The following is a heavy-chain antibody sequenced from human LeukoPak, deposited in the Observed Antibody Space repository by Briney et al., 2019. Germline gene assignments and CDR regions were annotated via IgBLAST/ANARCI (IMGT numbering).Heavy chain of an antibody. CDR2: IRGSGTTT. J-gene: IGHJ4*02. CDR3: AKDPVGATPPGYFDY. V-gene: IGHV3-23*01. D-gene: IGHD1-26*01. Sequence: PGGSLRLSCAASGFTFSSYAMAWVRQTPGKGLEWVSTIRGSGTTTFYADSVKGRFTISRDNSKNTLYVQMYSLRAEDTAVYYCAKDPVGATPPGYFDYWGQGTLVTVSS. CDR1: GFTFSSYA.